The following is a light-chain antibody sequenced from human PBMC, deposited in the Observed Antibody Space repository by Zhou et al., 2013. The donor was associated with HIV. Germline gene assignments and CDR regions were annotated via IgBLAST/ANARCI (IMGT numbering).Light chain of an antibody. J-gene: IGKJ1*01. CDR2: KAS. CDR3: HQYNSYRT. CDR1: QSIGSW. Sequence: DIQMTQSPSTLSASVGDRVTITCRASQSIGSWLAWYQQKPGKAPKLLIYKASSLESGVPSRFSGSGSGTEFTLTISSLQPDDFATYYCHQYNSYRTFGQGTEGGIQT. V-gene: IGKV1-5*03.